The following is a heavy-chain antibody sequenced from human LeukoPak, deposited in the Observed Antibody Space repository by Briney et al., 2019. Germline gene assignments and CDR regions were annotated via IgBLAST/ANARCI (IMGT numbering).Heavy chain of an antibody. Sequence: GSLRLSCAASGFTFSSYWMSWVRQAPGKGLEWVANIKQDGSEKYYVDSVKGRFIISRDNAKNSLHLQMNSLRAEDTAVYYCARAKWELRVLLGYWGQGTLVTVSS. CDR1: GFTFSSYW. J-gene: IGHJ4*02. CDR3: ARAKWELRVLLGY. V-gene: IGHV3-7*01. CDR2: IKQDGSEK. D-gene: IGHD1-26*01.